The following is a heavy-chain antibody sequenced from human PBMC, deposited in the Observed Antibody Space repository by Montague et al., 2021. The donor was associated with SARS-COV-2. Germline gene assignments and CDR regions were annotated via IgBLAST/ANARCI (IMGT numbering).Heavy chain of an antibody. D-gene: IGHD3-10*01. CDR2: TYHSGST. Sequence: TLSLTCAVSGGSISSGGYSWDWIRQPPGKGLEWIGYTYHSGSTYYXPSLKSRVTIYLDSSKNQFSLNLTSVTAADTAVYYCARGSMVRGGKVYYGVDVWGQGTTVTVSS. CDR1: GGSISSGGYS. J-gene: IGHJ6*02. V-gene: IGHV4-30-2*01. CDR3: ARGSMVRGGKVYYGVDV.